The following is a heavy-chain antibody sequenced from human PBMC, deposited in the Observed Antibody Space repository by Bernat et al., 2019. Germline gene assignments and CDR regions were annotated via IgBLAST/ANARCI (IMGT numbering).Heavy chain of an antibody. Sequence: QVQLQESGPGLVKPSQTLSLTCTVSGGSISSGGYYWSWIRQHPGKGLEWIGYIYYSGSTYYNPSLKSRVTISVDTSKNQFSLKLSSVTAADTAVYYCARDSIGTPHAYYYYMDVWGKGTTVTVSS. CDR3: ARDSIGTPHAYYYYMDV. J-gene: IGHJ6*03. D-gene: IGHD1-14*01. CDR1: GGSISSGGYY. V-gene: IGHV4-31*03. CDR2: IYYSGST.